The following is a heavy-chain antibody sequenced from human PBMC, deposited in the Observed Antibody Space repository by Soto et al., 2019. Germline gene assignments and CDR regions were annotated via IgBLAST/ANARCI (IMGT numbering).Heavy chain of an antibody. CDR1: GFTFSSYG. CDR3: ARDRLPIRDGILTGYYPLPLY. CDR2: IWYDGSNK. J-gene: IGHJ4*02. V-gene: IGHV3-33*01. Sequence: SLRLSCAASGFTFSSYGMHWVRQAPGKGLEWVAVIWYDGSNKYYADSVKGRFTISRDNSKNTLYLQMNSLRAEDTAVYYCARDRLPIRDGILTGYYPLPLYWGQGTLVTVSS. D-gene: IGHD3-9*01.